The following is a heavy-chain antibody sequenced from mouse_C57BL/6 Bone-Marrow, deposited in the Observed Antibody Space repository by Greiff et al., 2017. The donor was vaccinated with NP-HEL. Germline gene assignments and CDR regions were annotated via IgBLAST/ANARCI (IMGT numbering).Heavy chain of an antibody. V-gene: IGHV7-3*01. CDR1: GFTFTDYY. CDR3: ERYEGSTGGFAY. CDR2: IRNKANGYTT. D-gene: IGHD1-1*01. Sequence: EVMLVESGGGLVQPGGSLSLSCAASGFTFTDYYMSWVRQPPGQALEWLGFIRNKANGYTTEYSASVKGRFTISRDNSQSILYLQRNALRAEDSATYYCERYEGSTGGFAYWGQGTLVTVSA. J-gene: IGHJ3*01.